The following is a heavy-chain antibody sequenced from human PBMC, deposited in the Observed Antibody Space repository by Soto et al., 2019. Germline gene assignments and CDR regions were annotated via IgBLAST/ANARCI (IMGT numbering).Heavy chain of an antibody. Sequence: GASLRLSCAAYGFTFSSYSMNWVRLAPGKGLEWVSYISSSSSTIYYADSVKGRFTISRDNAKNSLYLQMNSLRAEDTAVYYCAREADILNWFDPWGQGTLVTVSS. J-gene: IGHJ5*02. D-gene: IGHD3-9*01. CDR2: ISSSSSTI. CDR3: AREADILNWFDP. CDR1: GFTFSSYS. V-gene: IGHV3-48*01.